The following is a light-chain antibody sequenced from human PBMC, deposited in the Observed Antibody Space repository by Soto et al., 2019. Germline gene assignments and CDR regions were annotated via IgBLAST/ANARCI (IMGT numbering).Light chain of an antibody. CDR2: GAS. V-gene: IGKV3-20*01. CDR3: QQHSTSPT. Sequence: EIVMTQSPGTLSLSPGERATLSCRASQSVSSSYLAWYQQKPGQAPRLLIYGASSRATGIPDRFSGSGSGTDFTLTISRLEPEDIAVYYCQQHSTSPTFGQGTKVDI. J-gene: IGKJ1*01. CDR1: QSVSSSY.